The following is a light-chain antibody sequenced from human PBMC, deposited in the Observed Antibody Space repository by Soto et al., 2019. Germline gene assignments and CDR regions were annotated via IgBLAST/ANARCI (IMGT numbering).Light chain of an antibody. CDR2: GAT. CDR1: NSDIGAYNY. CDR3: SSYTPAYFYV. V-gene: IGLV2-14*01. Sequence: QSALTQPASVSGSPGQSITISCTGSNSDIGAYNYVSWYQQHPGKAPKLIIHGATNRPSGVSHRFSGSKSDYTASLTISGLQAEDEGDYYCSSYTPAYFYVFGTGTKVAVL. J-gene: IGLJ1*01.